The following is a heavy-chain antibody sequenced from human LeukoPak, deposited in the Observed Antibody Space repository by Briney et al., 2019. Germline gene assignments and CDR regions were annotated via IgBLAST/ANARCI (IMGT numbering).Heavy chain of an antibody. CDR1: GFTFSSFS. CDR3: AKSHSVAQRGYFDY. D-gene: IGHD2-15*01. V-gene: IGHV3-23*01. Sequence: GGSLRLSCAASGFTFSSFSMTWVRQAPGKGLEWVSTISDSGGSTYYEVAVKGRFSIYRDNSKEPLYAKMNSMRAEEAGVYYCAKSHSVAQRGYFDYWGGGTLVSVSS. J-gene: IGHJ4*02. CDR2: ISDSGGST.